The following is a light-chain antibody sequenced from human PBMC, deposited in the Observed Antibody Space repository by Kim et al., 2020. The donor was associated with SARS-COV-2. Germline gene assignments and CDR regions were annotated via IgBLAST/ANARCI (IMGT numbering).Light chain of an antibody. J-gene: IGLJ2*01. Sequence: GQRVTISCSGSSSNIGSNTVNWYQQLPGTAPKLLIYSNNQRPSRVPDRFSGSKSGTSASLAISGLQSEDEADYYCAAWDDSLNVVVFGGGTQLTVL. CDR1: SSNIGSNT. V-gene: IGLV1-44*01. CDR2: SNN. CDR3: AAWDDSLNVVV.